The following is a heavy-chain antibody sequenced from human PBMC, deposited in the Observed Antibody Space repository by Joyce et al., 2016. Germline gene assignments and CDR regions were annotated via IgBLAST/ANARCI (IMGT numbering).Heavy chain of an antibody. Sequence: QVQLVQSGAEVKKLGASVKVSCKASGHTFTSYDINWVRQATGQGLDWMGGMNPNSGNTGYGQKVQGRGTMTGNTSISTAYMELSSLRSEDTALYYCARGGSFSGYSYGLDDYWGQGTLVTVSS. CDR3: ARGGSFSGYSYGLDDY. CDR1: GHTFTSYD. J-gene: IGHJ4*02. CDR2: MNPNSGNT. V-gene: IGHV1-8*01. D-gene: IGHD5-18*01.